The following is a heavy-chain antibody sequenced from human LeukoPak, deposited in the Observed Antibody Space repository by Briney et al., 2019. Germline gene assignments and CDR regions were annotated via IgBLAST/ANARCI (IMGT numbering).Heavy chain of an antibody. Sequence: GGSLRLSCAASGFTFSSYGMHWVRQAPGKGLEWVAFIRYDGSNKYYADSVKGRFTISRDNAKNSLYLQMNSLRAEDTAVYYCARDPTYYYGSGSPPHFDYWGQGTLVTVSS. CDR1: GFTFSSYG. D-gene: IGHD3-10*01. CDR2: IRYDGSNK. CDR3: ARDPTYYYGSGSPPHFDY. V-gene: IGHV3-30*02. J-gene: IGHJ4*02.